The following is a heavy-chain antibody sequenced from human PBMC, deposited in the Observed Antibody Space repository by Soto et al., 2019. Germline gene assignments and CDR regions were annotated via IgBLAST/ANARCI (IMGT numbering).Heavy chain of an antibody. J-gene: IGHJ5*02. V-gene: IGHV4-34*01. D-gene: IGHD2-2*01. Sequence: SETLSLTCDVYGGSFSDYIWTWIRQTPGKGLQWIGQINHSGSANYNPSLKSRVTISVHTSSSQFSLELRSVTAADTAVYYCARLHCNSPNCVPLDPWGQGTLVTVSS. CDR3: ARLHCNSPNCVPLDP. CDR2: INHSGSA. CDR1: GGSFSDYI.